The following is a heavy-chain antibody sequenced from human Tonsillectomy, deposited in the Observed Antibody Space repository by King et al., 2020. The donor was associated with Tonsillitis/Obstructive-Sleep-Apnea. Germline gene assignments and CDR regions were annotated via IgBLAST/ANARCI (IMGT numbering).Heavy chain of an antibody. D-gene: IGHD3-22*01. CDR3: TREAINYYDSSGYAYYYYGMDV. Sequence: VQLVESGGGLVQPGRSLRLSCTASGFTFGDYAMSWVRQAPGKGLEWVGCIRSKAYGGTTEYAASVKGRFTISRDDSKSIAYLQMNSLKTEDTAVYYCTREAINYYDSSGYAYYYYGMDVWGQGTTVTVSS. CDR1: GFTFGDYA. J-gene: IGHJ6*02. V-gene: IGHV3-49*04. CDR2: IRSKAYGGTT.